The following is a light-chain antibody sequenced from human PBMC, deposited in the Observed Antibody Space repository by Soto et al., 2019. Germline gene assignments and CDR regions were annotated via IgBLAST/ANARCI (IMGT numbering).Light chain of an antibody. Sequence: QSALTQPPTASGSPGQSVTISCTGTSSDVGGYNFVSWYLQHPGKVPKPMIYEVSKRPSGVPDRFSGSKSGNTASLTVSGLQAEDEADYYCCSFGGGNKVLFGGGTKVTVL. CDR3: CSFGGGNKVL. CDR2: EVS. CDR1: SSDVGGYNF. J-gene: IGLJ3*02. V-gene: IGLV2-8*01.